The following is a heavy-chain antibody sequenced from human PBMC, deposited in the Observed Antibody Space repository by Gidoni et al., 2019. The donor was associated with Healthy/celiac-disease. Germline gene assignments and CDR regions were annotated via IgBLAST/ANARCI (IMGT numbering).Heavy chain of an antibody. J-gene: IGHJ4*02. Sequence: SLISGDGGSTYDADSVTGRFTISRDNSENSLYLQMNSLRTEDTALYYCAKSTSPDYSNYRSEFWDYWGQGTLVTVSS. CDR2: ISGDGGST. D-gene: IGHD4-4*01. CDR3: AKSTSPDYSNYRSEFWDY. V-gene: IGHV3-43*02.